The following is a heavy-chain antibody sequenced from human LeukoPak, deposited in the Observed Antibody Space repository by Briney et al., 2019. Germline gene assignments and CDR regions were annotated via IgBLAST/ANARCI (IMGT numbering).Heavy chain of an antibody. CDR2: INPNSGGT. J-gene: IGHJ4*02. Sequence: ASVKVSCKASGYTFTGYYMHWVRQAPGQGLEWMGWINPNSGGTNYAQKFQGRVTVTRDTSISTAYMGLSRLRSDDTAAYYCARDYDYVWGSYRYPAPFDYWGQGTLVTVSS. CDR3: ARDYDYVWGSYRYPAPFDY. CDR1: GYTFTGYY. V-gene: IGHV1-2*02. D-gene: IGHD3-16*02.